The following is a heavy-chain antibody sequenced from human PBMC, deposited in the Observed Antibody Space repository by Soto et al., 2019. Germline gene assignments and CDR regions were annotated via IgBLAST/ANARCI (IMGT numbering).Heavy chain of an antibody. CDR3: ARGARDTTMIPHDF. V-gene: IGHV3-21*06. D-gene: IGHD5-18*01. Sequence: EVQLVESGGGLVKPGGSLRLSCAASGFTFRIYSMNWVRQAPGKGLEWVSSISSRSSHIYHADSVKGRFTISRDNAKNSLYLQMNSLRAEDTAVYYCARGARDTTMIPHDFWGQGTMVTVSS. J-gene: IGHJ3*01. CDR1: GFTFRIYS. CDR2: ISSRSSHI.